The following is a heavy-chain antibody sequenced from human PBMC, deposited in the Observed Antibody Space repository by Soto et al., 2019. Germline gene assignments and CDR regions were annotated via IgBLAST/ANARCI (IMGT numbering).Heavy chain of an antibody. CDR3: AKDHRVVPAATRYYYGMDV. D-gene: IGHD2-2*01. Sequence: AGGSLRLFCAASGFRFSDYSMNWVRQAPGRGLEWVSAISGSSGTTYYADSVKGRFTISRDNSKNTLYLQMNSLRAEDTAVYYCAKDHRVVPAATRYYYGMDVWGQGTTVTVSS. J-gene: IGHJ6*02. CDR1: GFRFSDYS. V-gene: IGHV3-23*01. CDR2: ISGSSGTT.